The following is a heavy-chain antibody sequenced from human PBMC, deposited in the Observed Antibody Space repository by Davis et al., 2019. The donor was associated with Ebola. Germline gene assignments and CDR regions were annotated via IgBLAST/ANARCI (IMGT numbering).Heavy chain of an antibody. CDR2: INHRGST. V-gene: IGHV4-34*01. J-gene: IGHJ6*02. D-gene: IGHD3-3*01. CDR3: ARARRFLESTATTPVVDV. Sequence: SETLSLTCAVYVGSFSGYYWSWIRQSPGKGLEWIGEINHRGSTNYNPSLKSRVTISVDTSKNQFSLRLSSVTAADTAVYYCARARRFLESTATTPVVDVWGQGTTVTVSS. CDR1: VGSFSGYY.